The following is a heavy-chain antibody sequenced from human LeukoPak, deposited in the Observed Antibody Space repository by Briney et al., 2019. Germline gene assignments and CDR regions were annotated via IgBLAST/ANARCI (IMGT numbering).Heavy chain of an antibody. Sequence: SETLSLTCTVSGGSISSSNYYWGWIRQPPGKGLEWIGSIYYSGSTYYNPSLKSRVTISVDTSKNQFSLKLSSVTAADTAVYYCARPHGGYDLRAAFDIWGQGTMVTVSS. CDR3: ARPHGGYDLRAAFDI. D-gene: IGHD5-12*01. V-gene: IGHV4-39*07. CDR1: GGSISSSNYY. J-gene: IGHJ3*02. CDR2: IYYSGST.